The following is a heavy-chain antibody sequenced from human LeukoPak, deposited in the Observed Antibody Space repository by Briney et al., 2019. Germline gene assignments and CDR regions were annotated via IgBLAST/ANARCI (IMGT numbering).Heavy chain of an antibody. CDR3: ARDVLGARYFDY. D-gene: IGHD3-10*01. Sequence: SETLSLTCTVSGGSISSSSSYWGWIRQPPGKGLEWIGTIYYSGSTYYNPSLKSRVTISVDTSKNQFSLKLSSVTAADTAVYYCARDVLGARYFDYWGQGTLVTVSS. V-gene: IGHV4-39*07. CDR2: IYYSGST. CDR1: GGSISSSSSY. J-gene: IGHJ4*02.